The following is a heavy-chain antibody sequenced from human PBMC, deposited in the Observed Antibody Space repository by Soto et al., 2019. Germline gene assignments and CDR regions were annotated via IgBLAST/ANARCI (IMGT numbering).Heavy chain of an antibody. Sequence: ASVKVSWKASGGTFSSYAISWVRQAPGQGLEWMGGIIPIFGTANYAQKFQGRVTITADESTSTAYMELSSLRSEDTAVYYCARVEMPQNAYNLGSLDYWCQGPLVSVS. CDR2: IIPIFGTA. CDR1: GGTFSSYA. D-gene: IGHD1-1*01. V-gene: IGHV1-69*13. J-gene: IGHJ4*02. CDR3: ARVEMPQNAYNLGSLDY.